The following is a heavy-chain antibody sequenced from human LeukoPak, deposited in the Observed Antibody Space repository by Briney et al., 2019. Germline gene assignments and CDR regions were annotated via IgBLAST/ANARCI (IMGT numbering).Heavy chain of an antibody. D-gene: IGHD2-15*01. CDR3: ARLGYCSGGSCYYYYYMDV. CDR1: GDFISNGHY. V-gene: IGHV4-38-2*02. J-gene: IGHJ6*03. CDR2: LDHTGIT. Sequence: KTSETLSLTCTVSGDFISNGHYWGWIRQPPGKGLEWIGSLDHTGITYYNPSLKSRVTMSVDTSKNHFSLRLTSVTAADTAVYYCARLGYCSGGSCYYYYYMDVWGKGTTVTVSS.